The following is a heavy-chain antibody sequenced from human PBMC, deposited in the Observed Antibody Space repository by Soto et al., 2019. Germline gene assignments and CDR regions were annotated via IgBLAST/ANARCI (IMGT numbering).Heavy chain of an antibody. V-gene: IGHV3-30*03. CDR3: ARDLYSTYVSGDYGMGV. Sequence: PGGSLRLSCAASGFTFSTFDVHWVRQAPGKGLEWLAVISYDGSKRYYADSVKGRFTISRDNSKNTLYLQMNSLRAEDTAVYYCARDLYSTYVSGDYGMGVWGQGTTVTAP. D-gene: IGHD4-4*01. CDR2: ISYDGSKR. J-gene: IGHJ6*02. CDR1: GFTFSTFD.